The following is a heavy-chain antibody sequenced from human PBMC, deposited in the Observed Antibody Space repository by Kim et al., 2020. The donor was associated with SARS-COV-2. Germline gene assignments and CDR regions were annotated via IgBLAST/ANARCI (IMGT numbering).Heavy chain of an antibody. V-gene: IGHV3-15*01. CDR2: IKSKTDGGTT. Sequence: GGSLRLSCAASGFTFSNAWMSWVRQAPGKGLEWVGRIKSKTDGGTTDYAAPVKGRFTISRDDSKNTLYLQMNSLKTEDTAVYYCTTDPGITIFGVVRDNYWGQGTLVTVSS. J-gene: IGHJ4*02. D-gene: IGHD3-3*01. CDR1: GFTFSNAW. CDR3: TTDPGITIFGVVRDNY.